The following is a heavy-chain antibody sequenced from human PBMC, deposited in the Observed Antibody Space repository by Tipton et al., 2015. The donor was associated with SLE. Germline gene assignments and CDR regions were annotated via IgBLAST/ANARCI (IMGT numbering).Heavy chain of an antibody. V-gene: IGHV3-23*01. CDR1: GFTFSSHG. Sequence: SLRLSCTTSGFTFSSHGMSWVRQVPGKGLEWVSSLTGSGDNKYYADSVKGRFTISRDNSKSTLYLQMNSLRPEDTAVYFCAKDGGIAWTEFDYWGQGTLVTVSS. J-gene: IGHJ4*02. CDR2: LTGSGDNK. D-gene: IGHD1-1*01. CDR3: AKDGGIAWTEFDY.